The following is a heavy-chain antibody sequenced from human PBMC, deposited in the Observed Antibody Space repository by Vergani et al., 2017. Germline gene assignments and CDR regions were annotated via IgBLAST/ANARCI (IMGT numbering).Heavy chain of an antibody. V-gene: IGHV4-34*01. D-gene: IGHD3-10*01. CDR3: ARGNLFRAFDY. J-gene: IGHJ4*02. Sequence: QVQLQQWGAGLLKPSETLSHTCAVYGGSFSGYYWSWIRQPPGKGLEWIGEINHSGSTNYNPSLKSRVTISVDSSKNQFSLKLSSVTAADTAVYYCARGNLFRAFDYWGQGTLVTGSS. CDR2: INHSGST. CDR1: GGSFSGYY.